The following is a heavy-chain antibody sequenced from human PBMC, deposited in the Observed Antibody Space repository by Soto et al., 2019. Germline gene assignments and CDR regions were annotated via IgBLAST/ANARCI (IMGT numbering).Heavy chain of an antibody. CDR1: GFTFTDAW. CDR3: TTGPNLRPLAAFDI. CDR2: IKSKSDGETI. V-gene: IGHV3-15*01. Sequence: SLRRSCAASGFTFTDAWMTWVRQGPGKGLEWVGRIKSKSDGETIDYAAPVKGRFTISRDDSKNTLYLQMNSLKTEDTAVYYCTTGPNLRPLAAFDIWGQGTVVTVSS. J-gene: IGHJ3*02.